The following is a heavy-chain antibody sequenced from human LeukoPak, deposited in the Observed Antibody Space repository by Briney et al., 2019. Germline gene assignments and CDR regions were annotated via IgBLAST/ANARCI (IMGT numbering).Heavy chain of an antibody. CDR1: GYTFDDYG. D-gene: IGHD3-22*01. J-gene: IGHJ4*02. V-gene: IGHV3-20*04. CDR2: INRNGGST. Sequence: GGSLRLSCAASGYTFDDYGLSWLRQAPGKGLEWVSGINRNGGSTDYADSVKGRFTISRDNAKNSLYLQMNSLRAEDTALYYCASDRYYDSSDFLDHWGQVTLVTVSS. CDR3: ASDRYYDSSDFLDH.